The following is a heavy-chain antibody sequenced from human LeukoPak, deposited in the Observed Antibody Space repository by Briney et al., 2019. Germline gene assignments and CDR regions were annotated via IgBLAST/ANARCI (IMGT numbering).Heavy chain of an antibody. D-gene: IGHD1-1*01. CDR2: MNPNSGNT. CDR3: ARALGSISH. CDR1: GYTFSTCD. J-gene: IGHJ4*02. Sequence: GAPVKVSCKASGYTFSTCDINWVRQATGQGLEWIGWMNPNSGNTGFAHKFQGRVTMTRDTSINTAYMELSSLRSEDTAVYYCARALGSISHWGQGTLVTVSS. V-gene: IGHV1-8*01.